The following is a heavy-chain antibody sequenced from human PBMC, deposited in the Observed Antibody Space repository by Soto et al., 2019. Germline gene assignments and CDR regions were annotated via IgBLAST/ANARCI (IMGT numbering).Heavy chain of an antibody. D-gene: IGHD6-13*01. V-gene: IGHV4-59*08. Sequence: SETLSLTCAVYGGSFSDYSWSWIRQPPGKGLEWIGYIYYSGGTNYNPSLKSRVTISVDTSKNQFSLKLSSVTAADTAVYYCARTSSSSWPRGYYFDYWGQGTLVTVSS. CDR3: ARTSSSSWPRGYYFDY. CDR1: GGSFSDYS. J-gene: IGHJ4*02. CDR2: IYYSGGT.